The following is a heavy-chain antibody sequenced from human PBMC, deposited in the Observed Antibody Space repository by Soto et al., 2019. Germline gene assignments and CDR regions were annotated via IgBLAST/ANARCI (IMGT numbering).Heavy chain of an antibody. CDR1: GGTFSSYA. CDR2: IIPIFGTA. D-gene: IGHD3-22*01. V-gene: IGHV1-69*01. Sequence: QVQLVQSGAEVKKPGSSVKVSCKASGGTFSSYAISWVRQAPGQGLEWMGGIIPIFGTANYAQKFQGRVTITADESTSTAYMELSSLRSEDTAVYYCARAPDYYDSSGYDGYYYYYGMDVWGQGTTVTVSS. J-gene: IGHJ6*02. CDR3: ARAPDYYDSSGYDGYYYYYGMDV.